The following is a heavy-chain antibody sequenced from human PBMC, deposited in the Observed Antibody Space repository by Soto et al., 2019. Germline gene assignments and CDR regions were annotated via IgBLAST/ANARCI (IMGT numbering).Heavy chain of an antibody. CDR1: GGSISSGGYY. D-gene: IGHD3-16*01. CDR2: IYYSGST. CDR3: ARGALSRFGDYWAFDI. Sequence: QVQLQESGPGLVKPSQTLSLTCTVSGGSISSGGYYWSWIRQHPGKGLEWIGYIYYSGSTYYNPSLKSRVTLSVDTSKNQFSLKLSPVTAADTAVYYCARGALSRFGDYWAFDIWGQGTLVTVSS. V-gene: IGHV4-31*03. J-gene: IGHJ3*02.